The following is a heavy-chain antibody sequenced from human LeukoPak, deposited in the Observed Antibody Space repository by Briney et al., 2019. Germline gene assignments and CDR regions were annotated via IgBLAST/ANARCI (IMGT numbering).Heavy chain of an antibody. V-gene: IGHV1-24*01. CDR2: FDPEDGET. J-gene: IGHJ4*02. CDR3: ATVGGAVAGPTD. D-gene: IGHD6-19*01. Sequence: GASVKVSCKVSGCTLTELSMHWVRQAPGKGLEWMGGFDPEDGETIYAQKFQGRVTMTEDTSTDTACMELSSLRSEDTAVYYCATVGGAVAGPTDWGQGTLVTVSS. CDR1: GCTLTELS.